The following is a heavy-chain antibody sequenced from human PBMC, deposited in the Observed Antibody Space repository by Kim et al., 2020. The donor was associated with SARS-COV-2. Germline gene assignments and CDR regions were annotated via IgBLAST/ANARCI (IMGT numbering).Heavy chain of an antibody. J-gene: IGHJ5*02. V-gene: IGHV4-4*07. Sequence: GNPNYTPSLKSRVSMSVDTSKNQFSLRLTSVTAADTAVYYCAKTHNWFDPWGQGTLVTVSS. CDR2: GNP. CDR3: AKTHNWFDP.